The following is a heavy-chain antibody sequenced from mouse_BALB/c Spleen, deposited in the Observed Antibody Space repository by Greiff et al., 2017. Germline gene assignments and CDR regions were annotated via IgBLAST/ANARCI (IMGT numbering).Heavy chain of an antibody. Sequence: EVQLVESGGGLVKPGGSLKLSCAASGFTFSSYTMSWVRQTPEKRLEWVATISSGGSYTYYPDSVKGRFTISRDNAKNTLYLQMSSLKSEDTAMYYCTRDNPFDYWGQGTTLTVSS. CDR2: ISSGGSYT. CDR1: GFTFSSYT. CDR3: TRDNPFDY. J-gene: IGHJ2*01. V-gene: IGHV5-6-4*01.